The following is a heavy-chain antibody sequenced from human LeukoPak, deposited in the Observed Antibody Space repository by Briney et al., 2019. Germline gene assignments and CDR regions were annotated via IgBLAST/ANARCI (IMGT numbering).Heavy chain of an antibody. CDR1: GGSFSGYY. Sequence: SETLSLTCAVYGGSFSGYYWTWIRQPPGRGLEWIGEINHSGSTNYNPSLKSRITLSVDTSKNQFSLKLSSVTAADTAVYYCARALPLTGFDPWGQGTLVTVSS. D-gene: IGHD3-16*01. CDR3: ARALPLTGFDP. CDR2: INHSGST. V-gene: IGHV4-34*01. J-gene: IGHJ5*02.